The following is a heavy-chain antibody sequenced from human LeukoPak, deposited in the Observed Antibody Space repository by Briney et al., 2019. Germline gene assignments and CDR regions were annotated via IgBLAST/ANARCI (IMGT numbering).Heavy chain of an antibody. D-gene: IGHD3-10*01. CDR2: IYPGDSDT. CDR1: GYSFTSYW. CDR3: ARRYYYGSGSSPYYFDY. Sequence: GESLKISCKGSGYSFTSYWIGWVRQMPGKGLEWMGIIYPGDSDTRYSPSFQGQVTISTDKSISTAYLQWSSLKASDTAMYYCARRYYYGSGSSPYYFDYWGQGTLVTVSS. V-gene: IGHV5-51*01. J-gene: IGHJ4*02.